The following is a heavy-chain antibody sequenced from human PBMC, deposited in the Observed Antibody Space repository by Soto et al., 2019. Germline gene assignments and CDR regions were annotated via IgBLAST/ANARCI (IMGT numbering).Heavy chain of an antibody. V-gene: IGHV3-21*01. CDR1: GFTFSSYS. CDR3: ARAGTTSLRSGWFDP. J-gene: IGHJ5*02. Sequence: CLRLSCAASGFTFSSYSMNWVRQAPGKGLEWVSSISSSSSYIYYADSVKGRFTISRDNAKNSLYLQMNSLRAEDTAVYYCARAGTTSLRSGWFDPWGQGTLVTVSS. CDR2: ISSSSSYI. D-gene: IGHD6-19*01.